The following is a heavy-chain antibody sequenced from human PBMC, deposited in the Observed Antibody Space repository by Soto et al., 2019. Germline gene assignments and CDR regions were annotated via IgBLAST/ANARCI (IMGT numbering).Heavy chain of an antibody. D-gene: IGHD1-26*01. V-gene: IGHV4-39*01. CDR1: GGSISSSSYY. Sequence: PSETLSLTCTVSGGSISSSSYYWGWIRQPPGKGLEWIGSIYYSGSTYYNPSLKSRVTISVDTSKNQFSPKLSSVTAADTAVYYCAGLSHYRIDYWGQGTLVTVSS. CDR2: IYYSGST. J-gene: IGHJ4*02. CDR3: AGLSHYRIDY.